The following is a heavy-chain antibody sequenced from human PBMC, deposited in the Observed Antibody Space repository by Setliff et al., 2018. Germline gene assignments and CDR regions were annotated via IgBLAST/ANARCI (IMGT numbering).Heavy chain of an antibody. CDR3: AKYYSDNSGPRGAFDY. D-gene: IGHD3-22*01. CDR1: GFTLSDYS. J-gene: IGHJ4*02. V-gene: IGHV3-21*06. Sequence: GGSLRLSCTGSGFTLSDYSMNWVRQTPGKGLEWVSSISPTSGYIFYADSVRGRCTVSRDNAKSSLYLQMNSLNAEDTAVYYCAKYYSDNSGPRGAFDYWGQGTLVTVSS. CDR2: ISPTSGYI.